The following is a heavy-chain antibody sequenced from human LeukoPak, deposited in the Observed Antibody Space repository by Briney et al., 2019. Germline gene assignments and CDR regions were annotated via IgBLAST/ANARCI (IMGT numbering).Heavy chain of an antibody. Sequence: SETLSPTCTVSGGSISSYYWSWIRQPPGKGLEWIGYIYYSGSTNYNPSLKSRVTISVDTSKNQFSLKLSSVTAADTAVYYCARDRGSIYGGNSGDDAFDIWGQGTMVTVSS. CDR1: GGSISSYY. J-gene: IGHJ3*02. CDR3: ARDRGSIYGGNSGDDAFDI. V-gene: IGHV4-59*01. CDR2: IYYSGST. D-gene: IGHD4-23*01.